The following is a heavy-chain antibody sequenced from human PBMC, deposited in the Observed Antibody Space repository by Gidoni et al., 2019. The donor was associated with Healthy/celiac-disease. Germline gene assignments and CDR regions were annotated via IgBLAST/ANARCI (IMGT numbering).Heavy chain of an antibody. Sequence: QVQLVESGGGVVQPGRSLRLSCAASGFTFSSYGMHWVRQAPGKGLEWVSVISYDGSNKYYADSVKGRFTISRDNSKNTLYLQMNSLRAEDTAVYYCAKETTVVKGPSGYYYYMDVWGKGTTVTVSS. CDR1: GFTFSSYG. J-gene: IGHJ6*03. CDR3: AKETTVVKGPSGYYYYMDV. V-gene: IGHV3-30*18. CDR2: ISYDGSNK. D-gene: IGHD4-17*01.